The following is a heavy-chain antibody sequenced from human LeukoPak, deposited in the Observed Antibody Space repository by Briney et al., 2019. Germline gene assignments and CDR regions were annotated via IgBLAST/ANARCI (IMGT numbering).Heavy chain of an antibody. D-gene: IGHD2-15*01. CDR2: IYPGDSDT. V-gene: IGHV5-51*01. Sequence: GESLKISCKGSGYTFNIYWIGWVRQMPGKGLEWMGIIYPGDSDTRYSPSSQGQVTISADKSINTAYLQWSSLKASDTAMYYCARQKTASGPIDYWGQGTLVTVSS. CDR3: ARQKTASGPIDY. CDR1: GYTFNIYW. J-gene: IGHJ4*02.